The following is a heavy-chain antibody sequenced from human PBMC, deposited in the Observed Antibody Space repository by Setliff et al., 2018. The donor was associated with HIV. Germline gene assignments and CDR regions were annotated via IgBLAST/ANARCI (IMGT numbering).Heavy chain of an antibody. D-gene: IGHD3-16*01. Sequence: PSETLSLTCAVSGYSISSGYYWGWIRQPPGKGLEWIGTIYHSGSTYYNPSLKSRVTISVDTSKNQFSLKLSSVTAADTAVYYCASRSSYVPLYYYYMDVWGKGTTVTVSS. J-gene: IGHJ6*03. V-gene: IGHV4-38-2*01. CDR2: IYHSGST. CDR1: GYSISSGYY. CDR3: ASRSSYVPLYYYYMDV.